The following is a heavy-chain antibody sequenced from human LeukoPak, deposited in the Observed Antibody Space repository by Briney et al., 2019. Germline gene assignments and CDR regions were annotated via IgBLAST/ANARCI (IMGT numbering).Heavy chain of an antibody. Sequence: SSETLSLTCAVSGGSISSDGYSWNWIRQPPGKGLEWIGYIYHTGRTYYNPSLKSRVTILVDTSKNQFSLKLTSVTAADTAVYYCARFSVTTTEFDYWGQGILVTVSS. V-gene: IGHV4-30-2*01. D-gene: IGHD4-17*01. CDR1: GGSISSDGYS. J-gene: IGHJ4*02. CDR2: IYHTGRT. CDR3: ARFSVTTTEFDY.